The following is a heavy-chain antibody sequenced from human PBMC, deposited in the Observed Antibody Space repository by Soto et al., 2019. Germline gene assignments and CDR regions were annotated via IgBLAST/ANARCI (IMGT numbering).Heavy chain of an antibody. V-gene: IGHV3-30*18. J-gene: IGHJ4*02. D-gene: IGHD3-22*01. Sequence: GGSLRLSCAASGFTFSSYGMHWVRQAPGKGLEWVAVISYDGSNKYYADSVKGRFTISRDNSKNTLYLQMNSLRAEDTAVYYCANTPYYYDSSGYYLGDYWGQGTLVTVSS. CDR1: GFTFSSYG. CDR3: ANTPYYYDSSGYYLGDY. CDR2: ISYDGSNK.